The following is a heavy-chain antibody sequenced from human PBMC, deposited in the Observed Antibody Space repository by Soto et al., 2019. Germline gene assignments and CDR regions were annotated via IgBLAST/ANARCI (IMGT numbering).Heavy chain of an antibody. V-gene: IGHV2-5*02. D-gene: IGHD3-22*01. CDR2: IYWDDYK. CDR3: AHIPAGYSGDAFDV. J-gene: IGHJ3*01. Sequence: QITLKESGPTLVKPTQTLTLTCTFSGFSLTTRGVGVGWVRQPPGKALEWLSLIYWDDYKRISPSLESRLTITKDTSKNQLVLTMTNMDPVDTATYYCAHIPAGYSGDAFDVWGQGTLVTVSS. CDR1: GFSLTTRGVG.